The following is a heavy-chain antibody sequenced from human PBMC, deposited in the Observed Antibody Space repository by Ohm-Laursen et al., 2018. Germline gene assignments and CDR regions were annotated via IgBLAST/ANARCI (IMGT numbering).Heavy chain of an antibody. V-gene: IGHV4-59*12. CDR1: GGSISNYY. J-gene: IGHJ1*01. CDR3: ARGLLRGAARLFQL. CDR2: IYFSGST. D-gene: IGHD6-6*01. Sequence: PPGTLSLTCTVSGGSISNYYWSWIRQPPGKGLEGIGYIYFSGSTTYNPSLKSRATISVDTSKNQFSLKLSSVTAADTAVYYCARGLLRGAARLFQLWGQGTLVTVSS.